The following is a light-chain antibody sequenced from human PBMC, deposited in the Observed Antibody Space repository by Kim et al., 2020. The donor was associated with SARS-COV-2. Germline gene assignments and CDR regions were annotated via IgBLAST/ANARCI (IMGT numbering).Light chain of an antibody. V-gene: IGLV3-19*01. CDR1: SLRSYY. Sequence: SELTQDPAVSVALGQTVRITCRGDSLRSYYATWYQQTPGQAPVLVIYGKYNRPSGIPDRFSGSSSGNTASLTITGAQAEDEADYYCKSRGTSGNVVFGGGTQLTVL. J-gene: IGLJ2*01. CDR2: GKY. CDR3: KSRGTSGNVV.